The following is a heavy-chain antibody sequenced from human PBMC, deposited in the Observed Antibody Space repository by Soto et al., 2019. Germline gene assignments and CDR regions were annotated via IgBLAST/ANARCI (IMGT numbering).Heavy chain of an antibody. CDR3: TRETVVNGYGDYNFDY. V-gene: IGHV3-72*01. CDR1: GFSFSDHY. J-gene: IGHJ4*02. D-gene: IGHD4-17*01. Sequence: EVQLVESGVGLVQPGGSLRLSCAASGFSFSDHYIDWVRQAPGKGLGWVGRTRNKANSYTTQYAASVKDRFLISRDEAKNSLYLQMNSLKTQDMAVYYCTRETVVNGYGDYNFDYWGQRTLVTVSS. CDR2: TRNKANSYTT.